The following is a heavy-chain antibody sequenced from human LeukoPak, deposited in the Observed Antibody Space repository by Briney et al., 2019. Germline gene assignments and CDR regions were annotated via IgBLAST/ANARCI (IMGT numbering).Heavy chain of an antibody. V-gene: IGHV1-2*02. J-gene: IGHJ3*02. CDR3: ARIRDGYNDAYDI. D-gene: IGHD5-24*01. Sequence: ASVKVSCKASGYIFTGYYMHWVRQAPGQGLEWMGWINPNSGDTNYAQNFQGRVTMTRDTSASTVYMDLSSLRSEDTAIYYCARIRDGYNDAYDIWGQGTVVTVPS. CDR1: GYIFTGYY. CDR2: INPNSGDT.